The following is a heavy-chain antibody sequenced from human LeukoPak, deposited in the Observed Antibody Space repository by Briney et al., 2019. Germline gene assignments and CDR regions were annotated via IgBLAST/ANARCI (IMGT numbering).Heavy chain of an antibody. V-gene: IGHV3-48*01. J-gene: IGHJ6*03. Sequence: GGSLRLSCVGSGFTFSSYVMNWVRQAPGKGLEWVSYISSSGSTIYYADSVKGRFTISRDNAKNSLFLQMNSLRAEDTAVYYCARVLRYCSGGNCYSGGLGYMDVWGKGTTVTISS. CDR2: ISSSGSTI. D-gene: IGHD2-15*01. CDR3: ARVLRYCSGGNCYSGGLGYMDV. CDR1: GFTFSSYV.